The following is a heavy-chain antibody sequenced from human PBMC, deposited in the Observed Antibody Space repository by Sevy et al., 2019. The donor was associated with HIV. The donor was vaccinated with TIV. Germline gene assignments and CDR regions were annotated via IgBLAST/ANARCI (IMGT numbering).Heavy chain of an antibody. Sequence: GGSLRLSCAASGFTFSSYWMSWVHQAPGKGLEWVANIKQDGSEKYYVDSVKGRFTISRYNAKNSLYLQMNSLRAEDTAVYYCACKTFYDSSGYYGYWGQGTLVTVSS. CDR2: IKQDGSEK. CDR3: ACKTFYDSSGYYGY. D-gene: IGHD3-22*01. V-gene: IGHV3-7*01. CDR1: GFTFSSYW. J-gene: IGHJ4*02.